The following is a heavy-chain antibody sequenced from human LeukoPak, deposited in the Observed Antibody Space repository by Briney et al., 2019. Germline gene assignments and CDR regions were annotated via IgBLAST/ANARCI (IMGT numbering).Heavy chain of an antibody. J-gene: IGHJ4*02. CDR1: GFTFSSYG. CDR3: ARVGLYSSGWSA. CDR2: IKQDGSEK. Sequence: GGSLRLSCAASGFTFSSYGMSWVRQAPGKGLEWVANIKQDGSEKYYVDSVKGRFTISRDNAKNSLYLQMNSLRAEDTAVYYCARVGLYSSGWSAWGQGTLVTVSS. V-gene: IGHV3-7*01. D-gene: IGHD6-19*01.